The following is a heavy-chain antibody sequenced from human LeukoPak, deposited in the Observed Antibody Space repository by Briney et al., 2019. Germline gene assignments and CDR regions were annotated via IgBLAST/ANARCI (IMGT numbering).Heavy chain of an antibody. CDR1: GFTFTSSA. Sequence: SVKVSCKASGFTFTSSAMQWVRQARGQRLEWIGWIVVGSGNTNYAQKFQERVTITRDMSTSTAYMELSSLRSEDTAVYYCAADLYYDSSGYPYYFDYWGQGTLVTVSS. D-gene: IGHD3-22*01. CDR2: IVVGSGNT. V-gene: IGHV1-58*02. CDR3: AADLYYDSSGYPYYFDY. J-gene: IGHJ4*02.